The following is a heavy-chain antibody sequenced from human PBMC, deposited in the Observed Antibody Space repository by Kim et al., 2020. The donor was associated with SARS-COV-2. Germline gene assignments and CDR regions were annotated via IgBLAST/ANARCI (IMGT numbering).Heavy chain of an antibody. J-gene: IGHJ3*02. CDR2: SRYI. CDR3: ARDGNAFDI. V-gene: IGHV3-11*06. D-gene: IGHD1-26*01. Sequence: SRYINYHASVKGRFPNSGDNAKNSLYLQMNSLRAEDTAVYYCARDGNAFDIWGQGTMVTVSS.